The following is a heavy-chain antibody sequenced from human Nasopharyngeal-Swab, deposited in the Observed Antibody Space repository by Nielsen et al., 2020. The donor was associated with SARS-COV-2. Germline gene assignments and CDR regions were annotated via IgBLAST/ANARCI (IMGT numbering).Heavy chain of an antibody. Sequence: ASVKVSCKASGYTFTSYYMHWVRQAPGQGLEWMGIINPSGGSTSYAQKFQGRVTITADKSTSTAYMELSSLRSEDTAVYYCAREGSSPYWYFDLWGRGTLVTVSS. V-gene: IGHV1-46*01. CDR2: INPSGGST. J-gene: IGHJ2*01. D-gene: IGHD6-6*01. CDR1: GYTFTSYY. CDR3: AREGSSPYWYFDL.